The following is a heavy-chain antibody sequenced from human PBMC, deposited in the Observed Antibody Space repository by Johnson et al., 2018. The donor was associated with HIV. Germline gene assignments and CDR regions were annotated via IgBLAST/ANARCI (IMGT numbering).Heavy chain of an antibody. D-gene: IGHD4-11*01. CDR1: GFTFTSFA. J-gene: IGHJ3*01. CDR3: AKETRDSRSAFDV. CDR2: ISYDGSNK. V-gene: IGHV3-30-3*01. Sequence: QVQLVESGGGVVQPGTSLRLSCAASGFTFTSFAMHWVRQAPGKGLEWVAVISYDGSNKYYADSVKGRFTISRDNSKNTVFLQMDSLRGDDTAVYYCAKETRDSRSAFDVWGQGTLVTVSS.